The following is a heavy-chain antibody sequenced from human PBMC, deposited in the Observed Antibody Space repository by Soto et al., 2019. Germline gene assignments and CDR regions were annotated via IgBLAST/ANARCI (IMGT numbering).Heavy chain of an antibody. J-gene: IGHJ4*02. CDR2: IKQDGSEK. Sequence: EVQLVESGGGLVQPGGYLRLYCAASGFTFSSYWMNWVRQAPGKGLEWVANIKQDGSEKYYVDSVKGRFTISRDNAKNSLYLQMNSLRAEDTAVYYCARSEGTASFDYWGQGTLVTVSS. CDR1: GFTFSSYW. D-gene: IGHD1-1*01. V-gene: IGHV3-7*03. CDR3: ARSEGTASFDY.